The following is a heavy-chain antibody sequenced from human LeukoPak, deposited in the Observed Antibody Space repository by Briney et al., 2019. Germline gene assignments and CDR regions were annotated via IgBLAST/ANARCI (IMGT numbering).Heavy chain of an antibody. CDR1: ADPINSYY. V-gene: IGHV4-59*01. D-gene: IGHD2-21*01. CDR2: IYYSGST. CDR3: ARTAYARFFDL. J-gene: IGHJ2*01. Sequence: PSETLSLTCTVSADPINSYYWSWIRQPPGKGLEWIGHIYYSGSTNYNPSLKSRVTISIDTSKNQFSLKLSSVTAADTAVYYCARTAYARFFDLWGRGTLVTVSS.